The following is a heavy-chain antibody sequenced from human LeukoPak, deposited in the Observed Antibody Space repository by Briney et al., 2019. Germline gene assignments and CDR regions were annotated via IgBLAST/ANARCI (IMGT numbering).Heavy chain of an antibody. CDR1: GSSFTSYW. V-gene: IGHV5-51*01. CDR2: IYPGDSDS. CDR3: ARSIGRFLETPWSDP. J-gene: IGHJ5*02. Sequence: GESLQTSCQGSGSSFTSYWIGWVRQMPGKGLEWMGIIYPGDSDSRYSPSFQGQVTISADKSISTAYLQWSSLKASDTAMYYCARSIGRFLETPWSDPWGQGTLVTVSS. D-gene: IGHD3-3*01.